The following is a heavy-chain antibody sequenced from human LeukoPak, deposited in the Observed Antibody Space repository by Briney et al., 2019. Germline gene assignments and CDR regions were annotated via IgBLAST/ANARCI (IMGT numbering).Heavy chain of an antibody. CDR2: INPSGSST. Sequence: ASVKVSCKASGYPFTDYYMHWVRQAPGQGLEWMGMINPSGSSTSNAQKFQGRVTMTRDTSTSTVYMELSSLRSEDTAVYYCAREREAALCFDYWGQGTLVTVSS. CDR1: GYPFTDYY. CDR3: AREREAALCFDY. J-gene: IGHJ4*02. V-gene: IGHV1-46*01. D-gene: IGHD6-25*01.